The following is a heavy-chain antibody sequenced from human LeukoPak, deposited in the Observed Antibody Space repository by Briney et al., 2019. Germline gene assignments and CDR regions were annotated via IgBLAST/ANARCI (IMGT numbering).Heavy chain of an antibody. J-gene: IGHJ4*02. V-gene: IGHV4-4*07. CDR3: ARGESYYDSSGYVFDY. D-gene: IGHD3-22*01. Sequence: SETLSLTCTVSDGSISSYYWSWIRQPAGKGLEWIGRIYTSGSTNYNPSLKSRVTMSVDTSKNQFSLKLSSVTAADTAVYYCARGESYYDSSGYVFDYWGQGTLVTVSS. CDR2: IYTSGST. CDR1: DGSISSYY.